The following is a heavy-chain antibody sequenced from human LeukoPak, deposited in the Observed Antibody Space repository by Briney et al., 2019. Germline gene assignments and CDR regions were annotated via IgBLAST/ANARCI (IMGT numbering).Heavy chain of an antibody. CDR1: GGSFSGYY. CDR3: ARALEMIVVVVDASDI. V-gene: IGHV4-34*01. CDR2: INHSGST. D-gene: IGHD3-22*01. J-gene: IGHJ3*02. Sequence: SSETLSLTCAVYGGSFSGYYWSWIRQPPGKGLEWIGEINHSGSTNYNPSLKSRVTISVDTSKNQFSLKLSSVTAADTAVYYCARALEMIVVVVDASDIWGQGTMVTVSS.